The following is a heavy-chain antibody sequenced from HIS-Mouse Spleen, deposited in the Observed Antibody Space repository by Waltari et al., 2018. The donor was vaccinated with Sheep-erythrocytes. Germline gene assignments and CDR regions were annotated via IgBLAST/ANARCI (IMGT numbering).Heavy chain of an antibody. Sequence: QLQLQESGPGLVKPSETLSLTCTVSGGSISSSSYYWGWIRQPPGKGLEWIGSMYYSGSTYDNPSLKSRVTISVDTSKNQFSLKLSSVTAADTAVYYCARVSVAARFDYWGQGTLVTVSS. V-gene: IGHV4-39*07. CDR1: GGSISSSSYY. CDR3: ARVSVAARFDY. D-gene: IGHD6-6*01. CDR2: MYYSGST. J-gene: IGHJ4*02.